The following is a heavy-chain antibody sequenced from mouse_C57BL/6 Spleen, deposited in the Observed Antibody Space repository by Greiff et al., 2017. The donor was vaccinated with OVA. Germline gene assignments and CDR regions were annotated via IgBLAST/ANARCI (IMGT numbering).Heavy chain of an antibody. CDR1: GFTFSSYA. Sequence: EVQVVESGEGLVKPGGSLKLSCAASGFTFSSYAMSWVRQTPEKRLEWVAYISSGGDYIYYADTVKGRFTISRDNARNTLYLQMSSLKSEDTAMYYCTRDRGNYYGSDYFDYWGQGTTLTVSS. CDR3: TRDRGNYYGSDYFDY. D-gene: IGHD1-1*01. CDR2: ISSGGDYI. J-gene: IGHJ2*01. V-gene: IGHV5-9-1*02.